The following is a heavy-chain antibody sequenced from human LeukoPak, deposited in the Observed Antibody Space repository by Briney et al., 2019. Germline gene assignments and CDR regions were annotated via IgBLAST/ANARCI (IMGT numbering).Heavy chain of an antibody. V-gene: IGHV4-39*01. CDR2: VSYSGST. J-gene: IGHJ4*02. CDR3: ARLPFSGYDPGAY. D-gene: IGHD5-12*01. Sequence: PSETLSLTCTVSGGSIGSGSYYWGRFRQPPGKGLEWIGSVSYSGSTYYNPSLKSRVTISVDTSKNQFSLKVSSVTAADTALFYCARLPFSGYDPGAYWGQGTLVTVSS. CDR1: GGSIGSGSYY.